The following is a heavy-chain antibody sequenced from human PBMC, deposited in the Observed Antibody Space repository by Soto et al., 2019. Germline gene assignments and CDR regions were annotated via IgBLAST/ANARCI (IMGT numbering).Heavy chain of an antibody. CDR1: GFTFSNAW. D-gene: IGHD3-22*01. J-gene: IGHJ4*02. CDR3: TSVEIGVPKYYYDSNGFPLGY. Sequence: GGSLRLSCAASGFTFSNAWMNWVRQAPGKGLEWVGRIKSKTDGGTTDYAAPVKGRFTISRDDSKNTLYLQMNSLKTEDTAVYYCTSVEIGVPKYYYDSNGFPLGYWGQGTLVTVSS. CDR2: IKSKTDGGTT. V-gene: IGHV3-15*07.